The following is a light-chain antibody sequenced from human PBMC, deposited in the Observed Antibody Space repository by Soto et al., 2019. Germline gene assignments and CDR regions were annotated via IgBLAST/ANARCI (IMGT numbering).Light chain of an antibody. V-gene: IGLV2-23*02. CDR1: SSDVVGYNL. CDR2: EVS. Sequence: QSALTQPASVSGSPGQSITISCTGTSSDVVGYNLVSWYQQHPDKAPKLMIYEVSQRPSGVSIRFSGSKSGNTASLTISGLQAEDEADYYCCSYAGSSTLVFGGGTKLTVL. J-gene: IGLJ2*01. CDR3: CSYAGSSTLV.